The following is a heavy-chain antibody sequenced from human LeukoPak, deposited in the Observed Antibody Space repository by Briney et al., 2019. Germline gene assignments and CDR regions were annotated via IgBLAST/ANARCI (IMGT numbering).Heavy chain of an antibody. V-gene: IGHV3-23*01. D-gene: IGHD3-9*01. J-gene: IGHJ4*02. Sequence: PGGSLRLSCAASGFTFSSYGMSWVRQAPGKGLEWVSAISGSGGSTYYADSVKGRFTISRDNSKNTLYLQMNSLRAEDTAVYYCAKDGGLRYFDWSPGYFDYWGQGTLVTVSS. CDR2: ISGSGGST. CDR1: GFTFSSYG. CDR3: AKDGGLRYFDWSPGYFDY.